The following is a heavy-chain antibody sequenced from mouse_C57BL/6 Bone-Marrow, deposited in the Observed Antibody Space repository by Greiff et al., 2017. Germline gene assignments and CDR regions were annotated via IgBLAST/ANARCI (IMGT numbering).Heavy chain of an antibody. CDR3: ASGPPYGSPGYFDV. CDR2: IDPNSGGT. CDR1: GYTFTSSW. V-gene: IGHV1-72*01. D-gene: IGHD1-1*01. Sequence: QVQLQQPGAELVKPGASVKLSCKASGYTFTSSWMHWVKQRPGRGLEWIGRIDPNSGGTKYNEKFKSKATLTVDKPSSTAYMQLSSLTSEDAAVYYCASGPPYGSPGYFDVWGTGTTVTVSS. J-gene: IGHJ1*03.